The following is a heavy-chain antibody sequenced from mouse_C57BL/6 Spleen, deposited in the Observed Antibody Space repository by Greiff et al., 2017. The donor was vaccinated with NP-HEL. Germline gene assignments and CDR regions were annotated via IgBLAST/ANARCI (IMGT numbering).Heavy chain of an antibody. CDR2: IDPSDSYT. CDR1: GYTFTSYW. CDR3: ARSGSSGFYEAMDD. J-gene: IGHJ4*01. D-gene: IGHD3-2*02. V-gene: IGHV1-69*01. Sequence: QVQLQQPGAELVMPGASVKLSCKASGYTFTSYWMHWVQQRPGQGLEWIGEIDPSDSYTNYNQKFKGKSTLTVDKSSSTAYMQLSSLTSEDSAVYYCARSGSSGFYEAMDDWGQGTSVTVSS.